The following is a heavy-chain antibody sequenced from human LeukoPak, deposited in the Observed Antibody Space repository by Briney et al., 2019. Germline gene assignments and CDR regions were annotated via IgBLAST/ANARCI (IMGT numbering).Heavy chain of an antibody. CDR1: GFTFSSYA. Sequence: PGGSLRLSCAASGFTFSSYAMSWVRQAPGKGLEWVSSISGSGGYTYYADSVKGRFTISRDNSKNPLYLQMNSLRAEDTAVYYCAKENEKSDCSGGSCYGGTGMCFDYWGQGTLVTVSS. CDR2: ISGSGGYT. D-gene: IGHD2-15*01. V-gene: IGHV3-23*01. J-gene: IGHJ4*02. CDR3: AKENEKSDCSGGSCYGGTGMCFDY.